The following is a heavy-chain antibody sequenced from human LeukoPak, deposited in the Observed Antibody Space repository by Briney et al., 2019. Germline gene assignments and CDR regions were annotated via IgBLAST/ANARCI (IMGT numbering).Heavy chain of an antibody. CDR1: GYLFINHW. CDR2: IYPGDSDT. Sequence: GESLKISRRASGYLFINHWIGWVRQVPGKGLEWMGIIYPGDSDTRYSPSFQGHVTMSVDKSNSTAYLQWSSLKASDTAMYYCVRHSARILASWFDPWGQGTLVTVSS. CDR3: VRHSARILASWFDP. V-gene: IGHV5-51*01. J-gene: IGHJ5*02. D-gene: IGHD2-15*01.